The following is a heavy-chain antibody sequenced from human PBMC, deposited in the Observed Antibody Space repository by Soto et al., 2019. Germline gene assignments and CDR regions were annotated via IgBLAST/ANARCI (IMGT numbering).Heavy chain of an antibody. CDR1: GFTFSSYG. Sequence: PGGSLRLSCAASGFTFSSYGMHWVRQDPGKGLEWVAVISYDGSNKYYADSVKGRFTISRDNSKNTLYLQMNSLRAEDTAVYYCAKDRGYDILTGSPSYGMDVWGQGTTVTVSS. CDR3: AKDRGYDILTGSPSYGMDV. D-gene: IGHD3-9*01. CDR2: ISYDGSNK. J-gene: IGHJ6*02. V-gene: IGHV3-30*18.